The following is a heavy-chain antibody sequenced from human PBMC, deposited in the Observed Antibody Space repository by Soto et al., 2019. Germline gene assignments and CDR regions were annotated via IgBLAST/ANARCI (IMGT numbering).Heavy chain of an antibody. CDR2: IYYSGST. CDR1: GGSISSYY. J-gene: IGHJ4*02. V-gene: IGHV4-59*01. D-gene: IGHD4-17*01. CDR3: ARSNGDYGDY. Sequence: PSETLSLTCTVPGGSISSYYWSWIRQPPGKGLEWIGYIYYSGSTNYNPTLKSRVTISVDTSKNQFSLKLSSVTAADTAVYYCARSNGDYGDYWRQGALVTVSS.